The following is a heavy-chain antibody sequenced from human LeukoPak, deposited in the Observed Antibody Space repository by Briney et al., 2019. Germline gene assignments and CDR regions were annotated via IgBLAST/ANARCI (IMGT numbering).Heavy chain of an antibody. CDR1: GYTFTDYY. CDR2: IDPEDGKA. V-gene: IGHV1-69-2*01. J-gene: IGHJ4*02. Sequence: ASVKISCKASGYTFTDYYMHWVQQAPGKGLEWMGLIDPEDGKAIYAEKFQGRVTITADTSTDTAYMELSSLRSEDTAVYYCATQYYYDSSGYYWGQGTLVTVSS. CDR3: ATQYYYDSSGYY. D-gene: IGHD3-22*01.